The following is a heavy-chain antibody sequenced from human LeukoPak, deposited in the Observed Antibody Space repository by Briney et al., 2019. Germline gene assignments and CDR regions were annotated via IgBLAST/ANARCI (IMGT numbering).Heavy chain of an antibody. J-gene: IGHJ2*01. V-gene: IGHV3-21*01. CDR2: ISSSSSYI. CDR3: ARDQSPYCSGGSCYPVNWYFDL. D-gene: IGHD2-15*01. CDR1: GFTFSSYS. Sequence: GGSLRLSCAASGFTFSSYSMNWVRQAPGKGLEWVSSISSSSSYIYYADSVKGRFTISRDNAKNSLYLQMNSLRAEDTAVYYCARDQSPYCSGGSCYPVNWYFDLWGRGALVTVSS.